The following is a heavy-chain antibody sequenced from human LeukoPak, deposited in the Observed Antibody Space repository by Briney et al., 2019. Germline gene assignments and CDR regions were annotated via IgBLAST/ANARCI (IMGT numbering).Heavy chain of an antibody. CDR3: TTEVAVAGAVYYYYYMDV. V-gene: IGHV3-15*01. CDR2: IKSKTDGGTT. J-gene: IGHJ6*03. Sequence: GGSLRLSCAASGFTFSSYEMNWVRQAPGKGLEWVGRIKSKTDGGTTDYAAPVKGRFTISRDDSKNTLYLQMNSLKTEDTAVYYCTTEVAVAGAVYYYYYMDVWGKGTTVTVSS. CDR1: GFTFSSYE. D-gene: IGHD6-19*01.